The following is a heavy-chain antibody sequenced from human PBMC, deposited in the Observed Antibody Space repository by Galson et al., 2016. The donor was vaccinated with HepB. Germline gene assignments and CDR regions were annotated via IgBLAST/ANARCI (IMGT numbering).Heavy chain of an antibody. V-gene: IGHV3-11*06. J-gene: IGHJ3*02. Sequence: SLRLSCAASGLTFSDYYMTWIRQAPGKGLEWVSYTSSTSSYIRYADSVKGRFTISRDNAKTSLYLQMDSLRAEDTAVYYCARPRAQPDDAFDIWGQGTMVTVSS. CDR1: GLTFSDYY. CDR2: TSSTSSYI. CDR3: ARPRAQPDDAFDI. D-gene: IGHD2-2*01.